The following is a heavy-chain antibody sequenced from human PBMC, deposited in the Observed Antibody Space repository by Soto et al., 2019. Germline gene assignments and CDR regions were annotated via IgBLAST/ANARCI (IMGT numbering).Heavy chain of an antibody. V-gene: IGHV3-30-3*01. D-gene: IGHD3-22*01. J-gene: IGHJ4*02. CDR3: AINKDSSGYYYH. CDR1: GFTFSIYA. Sequence: GGSLRLSCAASGFTFSIYAMHWVRQAPGKGLEWVAVISYDGSNKYYADSVKGRFTISRDNSKNTLYLQMNSLRAEDTAVYYCAINKDSSGYYYHWGQGTLVTVS. CDR2: ISYDGSNK.